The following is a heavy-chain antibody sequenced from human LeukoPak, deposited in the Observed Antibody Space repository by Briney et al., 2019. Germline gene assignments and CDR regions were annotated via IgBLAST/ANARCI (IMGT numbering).Heavy chain of an antibody. J-gene: IGHJ4*02. CDR2: IIPILGIA. Sequence: ASVKVSCKASGGTFSSYAISWVRQAPGQGLEWMGRIIPILGIANYAQKFQGRVTITADKSTSTAYMELSSLRSEDTAVYYCARDRCGGSCYSDYGYWGQGTLVTVSS. V-gene: IGHV1-69*04. D-gene: IGHD2-15*01. CDR3: ARDRCGGSCYSDYGY. CDR1: GGTFSSYA.